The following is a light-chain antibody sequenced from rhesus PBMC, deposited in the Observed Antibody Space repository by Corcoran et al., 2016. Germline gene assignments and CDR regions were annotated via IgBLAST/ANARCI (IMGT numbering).Light chain of an antibody. CDR3: QHDNSAPRT. V-gene: IGKV1-21*01. CDR2: KAS. Sequence: DIQMTQSPSSRSASAGDRATIPCRASQGMSSWLAWYQQKPGKAPKLLIYKASSLQSGVPSRFSGSGSGPAFTRTISSLRPEDFASYYLQHDNSAPRTFSPGTKVEIE. J-gene: IGKJ1*01. CDR1: QGMSSW.